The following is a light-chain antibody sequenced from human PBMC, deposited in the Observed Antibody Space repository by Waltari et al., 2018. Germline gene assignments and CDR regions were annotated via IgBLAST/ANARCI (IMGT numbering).Light chain of an antibody. V-gene: IGKV4-1*01. CDR1: QSVVYSSNNNNY. J-gene: IGKJ4*01. Sequence: DIVMTQCPDSLAVFLGERATINCQSSQSVVYSSNNNNYLAWYQQKPGQPPKLLIYWASTRESGVPDRFSGSGSGTDFTLTISSLQAEDVAVYYCQQYYSTPLTFGGGTKVEIK. CDR2: WAS. CDR3: QQYYSTPLT.